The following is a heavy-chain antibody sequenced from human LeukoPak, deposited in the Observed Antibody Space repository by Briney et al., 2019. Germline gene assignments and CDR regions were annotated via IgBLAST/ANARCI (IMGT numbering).Heavy chain of an antibody. Sequence: PSETLSLTCTVSGGSIASYYWSWIRQPPGKGLEWIGYIYYSGSTNYNPSLKSRVTISVDTSKNQCSLKLSSVTAADTAVYYCARGYYDSSGYSDWYFDLWGRGTLVTVSS. D-gene: IGHD3-22*01. V-gene: IGHV4-59*01. J-gene: IGHJ2*01. CDR1: GGSIASYY. CDR3: ARGYYDSSGYSDWYFDL. CDR2: IYYSGST.